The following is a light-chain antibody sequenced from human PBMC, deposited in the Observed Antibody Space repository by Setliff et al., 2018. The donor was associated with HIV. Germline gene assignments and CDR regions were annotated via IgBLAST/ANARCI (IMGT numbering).Light chain of an antibody. CDR3: CSYAGSDAWI. CDR2: DVT. CDR1: SGDIGTYDF. V-gene: IGLV2-23*02. J-gene: IGLJ2*01. Sequence: QSALAQPPSASGSPGQSVTISCTEASGDIGTYDFISWYQQHPGKGPKLMIYDVTKRPSGVSNRFSGSKSGSTASLTISGLQTEDEADYYCCSYAGSDAWIFGGGTKVTVL.